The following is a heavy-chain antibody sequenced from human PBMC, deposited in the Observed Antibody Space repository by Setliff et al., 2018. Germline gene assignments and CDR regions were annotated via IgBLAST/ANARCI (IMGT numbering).Heavy chain of an antibody. V-gene: IGHV4-4*07. J-gene: IGHJ6*03. D-gene: IGHD2-15*01. CDR2: IYTSGST. Sequence: SETLSLTCTVSGGGSINNYYWSWIRQPAGKGLEWIGHIYTSGSTNYNPSLKSRLTISVDTSKNQFSLKLSSVTAADAAVYYCARGEHIVSGDFYHYIDVWGKGTTVTVSS. CDR3: ARGEHIVSGDFYHYIDV. CDR1: GGGSINNYY.